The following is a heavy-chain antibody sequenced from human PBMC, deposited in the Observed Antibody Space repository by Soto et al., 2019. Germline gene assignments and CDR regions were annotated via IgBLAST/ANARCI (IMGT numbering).Heavy chain of an antibody. CDR1: GYTFTSYA. CDR2: INAGNGNT. D-gene: IGHD3-22*01. CDR3: ARGSGYLACDDS. V-gene: IGHV1-3*05. J-gene: IGHJ4*02. Sequence: QVQLVQSGAEEKKPGASVKVSCKASGYTFTSYAMHWVRQAPGQRLEWMGWINAGNGNTRYSQQFQGRVTITRDTSASPDHTELSRLRAGGTAVYYCARGSGYLACDDSCGQGTPVTVSS.